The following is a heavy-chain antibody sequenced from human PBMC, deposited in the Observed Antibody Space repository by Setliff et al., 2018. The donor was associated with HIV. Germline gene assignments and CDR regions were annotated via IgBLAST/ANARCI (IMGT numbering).Heavy chain of an antibody. CDR2: IGGVGFVST. CDR3: AKVTTMTVVVIMSPIDY. J-gene: IGHJ4*02. D-gene: IGHD3-22*01. Sequence: PGGSLRLSCAASGFSITSYAMSWVRQAPGKGLEWVATIGGVGFVSTYYADSVKGRFTISRDNSKNTLYLQMNSLRAEDTAIYYCAKVTTMTVVVIMSPIDYWGQGTPVTVSS. CDR1: GFSITSYA. V-gene: IGHV3-23*01.